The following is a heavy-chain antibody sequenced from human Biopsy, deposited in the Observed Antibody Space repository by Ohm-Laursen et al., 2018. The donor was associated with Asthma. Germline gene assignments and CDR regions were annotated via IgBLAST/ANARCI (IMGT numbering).Heavy chain of an antibody. CDR1: GGTFSNFA. Sequence: SSVKVSCKAPGGTFSNFAISWVRQAPGHGLEWMGAILTKFDITSYAEKFQGRVTITADKSTSTTYMELSRLRSEDTAVYYCARSYDTDSYPVLVLDYWGQGTLVTVSS. V-gene: IGHV1-69*17. CDR3: ARSYDTDSYPVLVLDY. D-gene: IGHD3-22*01. J-gene: IGHJ4*02. CDR2: ILTKFDIT.